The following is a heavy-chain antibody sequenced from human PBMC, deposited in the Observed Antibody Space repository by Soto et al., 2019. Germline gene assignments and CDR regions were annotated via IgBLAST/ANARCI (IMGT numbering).Heavy chain of an antibody. D-gene: IGHD6-13*01. CDR1: GYTFTSYG. CDR3: AREQQLGLFDY. Sequence: QVQLVQSGAEVKKPGASVKVSCKASGYTFTSYGISWVRQAPGQGLEWMGWISVSNGNTNFAQRLQRRVTMTTDTSTSTAYMELRSLRSDDTAVYYCAREQQLGLFDYWGQGTLVTVSS. J-gene: IGHJ4*02. V-gene: IGHV1-18*01. CDR2: ISVSNGNT.